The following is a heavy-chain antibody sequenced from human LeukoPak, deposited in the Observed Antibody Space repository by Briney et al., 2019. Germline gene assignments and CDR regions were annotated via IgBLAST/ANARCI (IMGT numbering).Heavy chain of an antibody. V-gene: IGHV3-23*01. Sequence: PGGSLRLSCAAPGLTFSSYAVTWVRQAPGKGLEWVSGITGSGDTTFYADSVKGRFTISRDNSKNTLYLQMHSLRAEDTAVYYCVKDYSTIAAAANPLFDYWGQGALVTVSS. D-gene: IGHD6-13*01. J-gene: IGHJ4*02. CDR1: GLTFSSYA. CDR2: ITGSGDTT. CDR3: VKDYSTIAAAANPLFDY.